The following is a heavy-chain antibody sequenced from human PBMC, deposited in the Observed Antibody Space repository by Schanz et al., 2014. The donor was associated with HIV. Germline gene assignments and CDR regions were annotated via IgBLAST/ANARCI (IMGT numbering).Heavy chain of an antibody. D-gene: IGHD3-10*01. V-gene: IGHV3-74*03. Sequence: EVQLVESGGILVQPGGSLRLSCEASGFTFSSYWMHWVRQVPGKGLVWVSRINSEGSSTTYEYADSVKGRFTISRDNVRNTLYLQMNSLRAEDTAVYYCAKDRLYPSGTYPYGMDVWGQGTTVTVSS. CDR3: AKDRLYPSGTYPYGMDV. J-gene: IGHJ6*02. CDR1: GFTFSSYW. CDR2: INSEGSST.